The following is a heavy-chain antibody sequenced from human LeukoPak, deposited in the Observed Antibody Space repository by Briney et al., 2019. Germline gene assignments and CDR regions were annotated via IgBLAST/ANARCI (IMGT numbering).Heavy chain of an antibody. CDR3: AKESDGGDYYIDY. J-gene: IGHJ4*02. V-gene: IGHV3-43*01. CDR1: GFTFDDYT. Sequence: GGSLRLFCAASGFTFDDYTMHWVRQAPGKGLEWVSLISWDGGSKYYADSVKGRFTISRDNSKNSLYLQMNSLRTEDTALYYCAKESDGGDYYIDYWGQGTLVTVSS. D-gene: IGHD4/OR15-4a*01. CDR2: ISWDGGSK.